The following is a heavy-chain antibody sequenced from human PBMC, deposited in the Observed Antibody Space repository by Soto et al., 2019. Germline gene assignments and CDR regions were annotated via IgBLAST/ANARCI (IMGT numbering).Heavy chain of an antibody. V-gene: IGHV5-51*01. D-gene: IGHD6-6*01. Sequence: GESLKISCKGSGYSFTSYWIGWVRQMPGRGLEWMGIIYAGDSETRYSPSFQGQVTISVDKSINTAYLQWNSLKASDTAMYYCVRNHVLKSPSSYWGQGTLVTVSS. CDR1: GYSFTSYW. J-gene: IGHJ4*02. CDR2: IYAGDSET. CDR3: VRNHVLKSPSSY.